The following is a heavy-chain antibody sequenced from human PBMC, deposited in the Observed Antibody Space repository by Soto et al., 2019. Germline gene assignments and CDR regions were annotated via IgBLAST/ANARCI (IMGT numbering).Heavy chain of an antibody. D-gene: IGHD3-22*01. V-gene: IGHV4-30-4*01. CDR3: ARGSDSSLYYCDY. CDR1: GGSLSSCEYY. J-gene: IGHJ4*02. Sequence: SEPRSITGPGAGGSLSSCEYYCVWIGRPPGKGLEWIGYIYYSGSTYYNPSLKSRVTISVDTSKNQFSLKLSSVTAADTAGDDCARGSDSSLYYCDYRGQGTRV. CDR2: IYYSGST.